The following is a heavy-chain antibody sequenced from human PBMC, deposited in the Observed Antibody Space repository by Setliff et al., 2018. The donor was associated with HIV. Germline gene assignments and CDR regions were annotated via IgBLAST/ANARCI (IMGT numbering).Heavy chain of an antibody. J-gene: IGHJ4*02. D-gene: IGHD3-9*01. Sequence: SETLSLTCAVYGGSFSGYYWSWIRQPPGKGLEWIGEINHSGSTNYNPSLKSRVTISVDTSKNQFSLKLTSVTAADTAIYSCARGRSYYDNSGAALYYEFLTYYYPRYSFDFWGQGTLVTVSS. V-gene: IGHV4-34*01. CDR1: GGSFSGYY. CDR3: ARGRSYYDNSGAALYYEFLTYYYPRYSFDF. CDR2: INHSGST.